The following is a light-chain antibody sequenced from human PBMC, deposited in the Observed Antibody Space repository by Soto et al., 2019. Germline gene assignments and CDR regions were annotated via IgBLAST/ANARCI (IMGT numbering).Light chain of an antibody. CDR3: QSYDSSLSGSYV. V-gene: IGLV1-40*01. Sequence: QSVLTQPPSVSGAPGQRVTISCTGSSSNIGAGYDVHWYQQLPGTAPKLLIYGNINRPSGVPARFSASKSGTSASLAITGLQAEDEADYYCQSYDSSLSGSYVFGTGTQLTVL. CDR1: SSNIGAGYD. CDR2: GNI. J-gene: IGLJ1*01.